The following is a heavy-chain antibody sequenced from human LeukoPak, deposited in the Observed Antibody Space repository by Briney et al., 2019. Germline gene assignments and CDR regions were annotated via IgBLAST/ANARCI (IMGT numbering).Heavy chain of an antibody. CDR2: IHHSGST. V-gene: IGHV4-59*11. Sequence: SETLSLTCTVSGGSISTHYWIWIRQPPGKGLEWIGYIHHSGSTNYNPSLKSRVTISVDTSKNQFSLKLSSVTAADTAVYYCARRVDGYNFAGFDYWGQGTLVTVSS. D-gene: IGHD5-24*01. CDR1: GGSISTHY. CDR3: ARRVDGYNFAGFDY. J-gene: IGHJ4*02.